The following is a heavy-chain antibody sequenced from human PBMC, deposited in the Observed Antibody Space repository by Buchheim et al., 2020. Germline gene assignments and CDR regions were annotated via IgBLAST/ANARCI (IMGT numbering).Heavy chain of an antibody. CDR2: IYSDGSGGST. V-gene: IGHV3-66*01. D-gene: IGHD4-17*01. J-gene: IGHJ6*02. CDR3: AKDRPATVTTQFYDLPGVDV. Sequence: EVQLVESGGGLVQPGGSLRLSCAASGFTVSSKYMGWVRQAPGKGLEWVSVIYSDGSGGSTYYAVSVRGRFTISRDQSKNTLSLQMNSLRAEDTAVYFCAKDRPATVTTQFYDLPGVDVWGQGTT. CDR1: GFTVSSKY.